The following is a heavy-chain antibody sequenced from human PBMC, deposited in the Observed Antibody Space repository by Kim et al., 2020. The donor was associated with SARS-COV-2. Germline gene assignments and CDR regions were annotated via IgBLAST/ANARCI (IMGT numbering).Heavy chain of an antibody. CDR3: ARDKGGDNSFDY. CDR2: ISYDGSNK. Sequence: GGSLRLSCAASGFTFSSYAMHWVRQAPGKGLEWVAVISYDGSNKYYADSVKGRFTISRDNSKNTLYLQMNSLRAEDTAVYYCARDKGGDNSFDYWGQGTLVTVSS. D-gene: IGHD3-16*01. J-gene: IGHJ4*02. V-gene: IGHV3-30-3*01. CDR1: GFTFSSYA.